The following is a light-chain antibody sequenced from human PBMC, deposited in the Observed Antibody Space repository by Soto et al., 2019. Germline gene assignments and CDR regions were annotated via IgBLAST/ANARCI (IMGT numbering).Light chain of an antibody. V-gene: IGKV3-20*01. CDR3: QQYYSVPFT. CDR1: QSITSSY. J-gene: IGKJ3*01. CDR2: GAS. Sequence: EIVLTQSPGTLSLSPGERATLSCRASQSITSSYLAWYQQKPGQAPRLLIYGASRRATNIPDRFSGSGSGTDFTLTISRLEPEDFAVYYCQQYYSVPFTFGPGTKVDIK.